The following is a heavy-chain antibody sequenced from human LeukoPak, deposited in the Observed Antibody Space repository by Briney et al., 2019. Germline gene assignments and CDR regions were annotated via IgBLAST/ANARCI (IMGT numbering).Heavy chain of an antibody. V-gene: IGHV1-69*05. D-gene: IGHD4-17*01. CDR3: ARSLGGAPISTVPNYFDY. CDR1: GGTFSSYA. CDR2: IIPIFGTA. Sequence: GASVKVSCKASGGTFSSYAISWVRQAPGQGLEWMGGIIPIFGTANYAQKFQGRVTITTDESTSTAYMELSSLRSEDTAVYYCARSLGGAPISTVPNYFDYWGQGTLVTVSS. J-gene: IGHJ4*02.